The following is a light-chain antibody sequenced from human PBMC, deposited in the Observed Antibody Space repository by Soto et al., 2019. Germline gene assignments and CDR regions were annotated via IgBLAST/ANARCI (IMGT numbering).Light chain of an antibody. CDR2: DAS. CDR3: QQRNDWPRIT. CDR1: QTIRTY. V-gene: IGKV3-11*01. Sequence: EIVLTQFPATLSLSPGERATLSCRASQTIRTYLAWYQQKPGKAPRLLISDASNRATGIPARFSGSGSGTDFTLTINSLEPEDFAVYFCQQRNDWPRITFGQGTRLEI. J-gene: IGKJ5*01.